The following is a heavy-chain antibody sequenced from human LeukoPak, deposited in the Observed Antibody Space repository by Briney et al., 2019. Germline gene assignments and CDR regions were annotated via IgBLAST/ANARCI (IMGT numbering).Heavy chain of an antibody. Sequence: PGGSLRLSCAASGFTFSSYAMSWVRQAPGKGLEWVSAISGSGGSTYYADSVKGRFTISRDNSKNTLYLQMNSLRAEDTAVHYCAKAPSSIAAAGTGLGYFDYWGQGTLVTVSS. CDR2: ISGSGGST. J-gene: IGHJ4*02. CDR3: AKAPSSIAAAGTGLGYFDY. V-gene: IGHV3-23*01. D-gene: IGHD6-13*01. CDR1: GFTFSSYA.